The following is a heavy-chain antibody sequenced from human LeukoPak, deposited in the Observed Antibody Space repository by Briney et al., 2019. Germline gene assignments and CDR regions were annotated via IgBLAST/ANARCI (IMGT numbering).Heavy chain of an antibody. J-gene: IGHJ4*02. D-gene: IGHD2-21*02. CDR3: ARQGMGDHRVFDY. Sequence: SETLSLTCTVSGDSISSYYWSWIRQPAGQGLEWIGRIYASGTTNYNPPLKSRVTMSVDTSKNEFSLNLISVTAADTAAFYCARQGMGDHRVFDYWGQGTLVTVSS. CDR2: IYASGTT. V-gene: IGHV4-4*07. CDR1: GDSISSYY.